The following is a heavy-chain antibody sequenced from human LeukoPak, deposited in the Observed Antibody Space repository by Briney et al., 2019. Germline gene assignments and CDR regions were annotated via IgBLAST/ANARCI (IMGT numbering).Heavy chain of an antibody. CDR3: ARDPNLYYDSSGYYQGFDY. J-gene: IGHJ4*02. CDR2: LWYDGSNK. CDR1: GFTFRSYG. Sequence: GRSLRLSCAPSGFTFRSYGMHRVRQAPGKGLERVADLWYDGSNKYYADSVKGRFTISRDNSKNTLYLQMNSLRAEDTAVYYCARDPNLYYDSSGYYQGFDYWGQGTLVTVSS. V-gene: IGHV3-33*01. D-gene: IGHD3-22*01.